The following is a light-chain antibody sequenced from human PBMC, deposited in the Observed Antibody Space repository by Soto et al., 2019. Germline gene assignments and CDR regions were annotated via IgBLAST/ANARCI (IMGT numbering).Light chain of an antibody. V-gene: IGKV3-15*01. CDR1: QSVNSN. CDR3: QQYSKWPIT. J-gene: IGKJ5*01. CDR2: GIS. Sequence: MGMSQSPAILSVSTGESATLSCRASQSVNSNYLAWYQQHPGQPPRLLIYGISTRATGIPARFSGSGSGTEFSLTISSLQSEDFAVYYCQQYSKWPITFGQGTRLEIK.